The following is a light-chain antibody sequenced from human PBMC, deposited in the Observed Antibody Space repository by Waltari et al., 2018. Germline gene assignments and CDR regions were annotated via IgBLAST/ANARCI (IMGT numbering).Light chain of an antibody. CDR3: QQYYSTPFT. V-gene: IGKV4-1*01. J-gene: IGKJ3*01. CDR1: QSVFYNSRNKNY. Sequence: DIVMTQSPDSLAVSLGERATINCKSSQSVFYNSRNKNYLAWYQQKPGQPPKLLIYWASTRESGVPDRFSGSGSGTDFTLTISSLQAEDVAVYYCQQYYSTPFTFAPGTRVDLK. CDR2: WAS.